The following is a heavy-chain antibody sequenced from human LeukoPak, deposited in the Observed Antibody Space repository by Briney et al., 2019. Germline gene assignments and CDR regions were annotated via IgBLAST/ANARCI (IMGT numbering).Heavy chain of an antibody. CDR2: IYYSGTT. CDR3: ARDFSSSSTVYYYYYMDV. V-gene: IGHV4-39*07. CDR1: GGSISSYY. D-gene: IGHD6-6*01. Sequence: SETLSLTCTVSGGSISSYYWGWIRQPPGKGLEWIGTIYYSGTTYYNPSLKSRVTISLDTSKNQFSLKLSSVTAADTAIYYCARDFSSSSTVYYYYYMDVWGKGTTVTVSS. J-gene: IGHJ6*03.